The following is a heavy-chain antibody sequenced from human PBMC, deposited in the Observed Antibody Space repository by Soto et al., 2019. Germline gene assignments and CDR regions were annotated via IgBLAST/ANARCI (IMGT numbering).Heavy chain of an antibody. CDR2: ISPSSGHI. CDR1: GFTFSSCT. J-gene: IGHJ6*02. CDR3: SGCSGGACHKNYGMDV. D-gene: IGHD2-15*01. V-gene: IGHV3-21*06. Sequence: EVHLVESGGGLVKPGGSLRLSCAVSGFTFSSCTMNWVRQAPGKGLDWVASISPSSGHIYYADSVKGRFTISRDNAKNSLFLQMSSLRGEEPAVYYCSGCSGGACHKNYGMDVWGQGTTVTVSS.